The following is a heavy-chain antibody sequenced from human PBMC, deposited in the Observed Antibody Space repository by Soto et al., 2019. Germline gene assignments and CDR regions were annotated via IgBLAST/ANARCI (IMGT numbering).Heavy chain of an antibody. D-gene: IGHD3-9*01. CDR1: VGSISSYY. Sequence: SETLSLTCTVSVGSISSYYWSWIRQPPGKGLEWIGYIYYSGSTNYNPSLKSRVTISVDTSKNQFSLKLSSVTAADTAVYYCARVSRYFAYYFDYWGQGTLVTVSS. CDR3: ARVSRYFAYYFDY. V-gene: IGHV4-59*01. CDR2: IYYSGST. J-gene: IGHJ4*02.